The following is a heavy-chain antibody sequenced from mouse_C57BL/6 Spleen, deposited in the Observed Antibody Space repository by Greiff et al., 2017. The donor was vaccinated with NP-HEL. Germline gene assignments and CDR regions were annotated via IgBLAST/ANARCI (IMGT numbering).Heavy chain of an antibody. Sequence: QVQLQQSGAELVQPGASVKISCKASGYAFSSYWMNWVKQRPGKGLEWIGQIYHGDGDTNYNGKFKGKATLTADKSTSPAYMQLSSLTSEDSAVYCCARGGYYGSSYWYVDVWGTGTTVTVS. CDR3: ARGGYYGSSYWYVDV. CDR1: GYAFSSYW. D-gene: IGHD1-1*01. J-gene: IGHJ1*03. V-gene: IGHV1-80*01. CDR2: IYHGDGDT.